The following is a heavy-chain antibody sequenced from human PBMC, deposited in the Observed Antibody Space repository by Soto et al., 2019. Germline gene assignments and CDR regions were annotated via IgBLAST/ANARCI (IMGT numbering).Heavy chain of an antibody. CDR3: ARDPYDTGRAGYFDY. Sequence: QVQLVQSGVEVKKPGASVKVSCKASGYTLTSYGISWVRQAPGQGLEWMGWISAYNGNTNYAQNLQGRVTMTTDTSTSTAYMELRGLRSDGTAVYYCARDPYDTGRAGYFDYWGLGTLVTVSS. J-gene: IGHJ4*02. D-gene: IGHD2-8*02. CDR1: GYTLTSYG. V-gene: IGHV1-18*01. CDR2: ISAYNGNT.